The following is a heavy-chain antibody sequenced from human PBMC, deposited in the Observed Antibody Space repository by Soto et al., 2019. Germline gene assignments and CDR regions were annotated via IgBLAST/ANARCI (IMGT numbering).Heavy chain of an antibody. Sequence: SQTLSLTCAISGDSVSSNSAAWNWIRQSPSRGLEWLGRTYYRSKWYNDYAVSVKSRITINPDTSKNQFSLQLNSVTPEDTAVYYCARGITIFGVVIPLHFDYWGQGTLVTVSS. D-gene: IGHD3-3*01. CDR3: ARGITIFGVVIPLHFDY. CDR1: GDSVSSNSAA. J-gene: IGHJ4*02. V-gene: IGHV6-1*01. CDR2: TYYRSKWYN.